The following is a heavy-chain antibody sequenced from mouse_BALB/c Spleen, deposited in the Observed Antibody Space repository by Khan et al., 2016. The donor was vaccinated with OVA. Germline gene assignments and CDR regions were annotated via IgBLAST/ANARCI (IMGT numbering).Heavy chain of an antibody. CDR1: GFSLTGYG. CDR2: IWGDGST. CDR3: ARAYYGNYREAMDY. D-gene: IGHD2-10*01. Sequence: VQLQESGPGLVAPSQSLSITCTVSGFSLTGYGVNWVRQPPGKGLEWLGMIWGDGSTDYNSALKSRLNLSKDNSKSQVFLKMNSLQTDDTARYDCARAYYGNYREAMDYWGHGTSVTVSS. J-gene: IGHJ4*01. V-gene: IGHV2-6-7*01.